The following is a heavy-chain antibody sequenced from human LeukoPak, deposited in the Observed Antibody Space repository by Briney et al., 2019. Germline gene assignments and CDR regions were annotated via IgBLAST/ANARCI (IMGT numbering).Heavy chain of an antibody. V-gene: IGHV4-59*01. CDR2: IYYSGST. J-gene: IGHJ5*02. CDR3: AIEVSGSCSGYRCQSWFDP. CDR1: GGFISTYH. Sequence: SETLSLPCTVSGGFISTYHWSWIRRPPGKGLGWIGYIYYSGSTKYNPSLKSRVTISVDTSKNQFSLKLTSVTAADTAVYYCAIEVSGSCSGYRCQSWFDPWGPGTLVTVSS. D-gene: IGHD2-15*01.